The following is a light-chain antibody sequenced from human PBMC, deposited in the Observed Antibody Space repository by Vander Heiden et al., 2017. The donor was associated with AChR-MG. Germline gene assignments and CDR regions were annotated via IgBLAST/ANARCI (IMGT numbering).Light chain of an antibody. CDR1: SPNVGSNT. CDR2: SNN. Sequence: QSVLTQPPSASGTPGQRLPISGSGSSPNVGSNTVNWYQQHPGTAPKLLIYSNNQRPSGVPDRFSGSKSGTSASLAISGLQSEDEADYYCAACDDSLNAPVFGGGTKLTVL. CDR3: AACDDSLNAPV. J-gene: IGLJ3*02. V-gene: IGLV1-44*01.